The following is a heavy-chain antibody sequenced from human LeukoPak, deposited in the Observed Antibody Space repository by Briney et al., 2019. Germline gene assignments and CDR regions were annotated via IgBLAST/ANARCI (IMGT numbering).Heavy chain of an antibody. CDR1: GFTFSSYW. V-gene: IGHV3-74*01. D-gene: IGHD1-26*01. CDR3: ARERIVGGPNVNYYYYYMDV. Sequence: QAGGSLRLSCAASGFTFSSYWMHWVRQAPGKGLVWVSRSNSDGSSTSNADSVKGRFTISRDNAKNTLYLQMNSLRAEDTAVYYCARERIVGGPNVNYYYYYMDVWGKGTTVTVSS. J-gene: IGHJ6*03. CDR2: SNSDGSST.